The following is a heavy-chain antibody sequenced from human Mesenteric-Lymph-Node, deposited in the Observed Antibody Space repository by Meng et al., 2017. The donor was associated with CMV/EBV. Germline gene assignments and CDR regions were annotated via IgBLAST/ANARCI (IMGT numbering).Heavy chain of an antibody. CDR1: GFSFNSYG. V-gene: IGHV3-30*03. J-gene: IGHJ4*02. CDR3: ASMEGYYGSGRGDY. Sequence: GGSLRLSCAASGFSFNSYGMHWVRQSPGKGLEWVAVVSYDGSNKYYADSVKGRFTISRDNSKNTLYLQMNSLRAEDTAVYYCASMEGYYGSGRGDYWGQGTLVTVSS. D-gene: IGHD3-10*01. CDR2: VSYDGSNK.